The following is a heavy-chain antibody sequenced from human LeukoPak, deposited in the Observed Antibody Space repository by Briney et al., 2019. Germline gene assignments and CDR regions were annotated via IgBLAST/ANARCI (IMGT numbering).Heavy chain of an antibody. J-gene: IGHJ4*02. CDR1: GFTFSSYG. CDR3: ARGIRGYSYGSAVDY. D-gene: IGHD5-18*01. Sequence: GGSLRLSCAASGFTFSSYGMHWVRQAPGKGLEWVAVIWYDGSNKYYADSVKGRFTIPRDNSKNTLYLQMNSLRAEDTAVYYCARGIRGYSYGSAVDYWGQGTLVTVSS. CDR2: IWYDGSNK. V-gene: IGHV3-33*01.